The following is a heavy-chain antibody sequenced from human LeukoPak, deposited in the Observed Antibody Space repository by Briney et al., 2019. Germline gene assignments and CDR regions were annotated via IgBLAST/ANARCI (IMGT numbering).Heavy chain of an antibody. CDR2: INPNSGGT. CDR3: ARGETAMVTSVDYYYYMDV. V-gene: IGHV1-2*02. CDR1: GYTFTGYY. D-gene: IGHD5-18*01. J-gene: IGHJ6*03. Sequence: ASVKVSCKASGYTFTGYYMHWVRQAPGQGLERMGWINPNSGGTNYAQKFQGRVTMTRDTSISTAYMELSRLRSDDPAVYYCARGETAMVTSVDYYYYMDVWGKGTTVTVSS.